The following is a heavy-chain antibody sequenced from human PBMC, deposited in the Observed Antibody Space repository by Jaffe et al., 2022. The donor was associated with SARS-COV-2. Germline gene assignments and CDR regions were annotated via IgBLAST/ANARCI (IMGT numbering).Heavy chain of an antibody. V-gene: IGHV1-3*01. J-gene: IGHJ6*02. Sequence: QVQLVQSGAEVKKPGASVKVSCKASGYTFTSYAMHWVRQAPGQRLEWMGWINAGNGNTKYSQKFQGRVTITRDTSASTAYMELSSLRSEDTAVYYCARDIGSYGHGGYYYGMDVWGQGTTVTVSS. CDR2: INAGNGNT. CDR3: ARDIGSYGHGGYYYGMDV. D-gene: IGHD5-18*01. CDR1: GYTFTSYA.